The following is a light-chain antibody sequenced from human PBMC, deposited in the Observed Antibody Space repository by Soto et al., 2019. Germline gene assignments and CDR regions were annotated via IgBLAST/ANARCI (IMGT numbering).Light chain of an antibody. J-gene: IGKJ1*01. CDR2: AAS. Sequence: DIQMTHSPFSVSASVGDRVTIDCRASQGISSWLAWYQQKPGKAPKLLIYAASSLQSGVPDRFSGSGSGTDFTLTISRLEPEDFAVYYCQQYGSSPQTFGQGTKVDIK. CDR3: QQYGSSPQT. V-gene: IGKV1-12*01. CDR1: QGISSW.